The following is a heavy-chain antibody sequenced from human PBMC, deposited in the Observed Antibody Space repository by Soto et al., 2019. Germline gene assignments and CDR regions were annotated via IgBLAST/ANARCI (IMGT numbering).Heavy chain of an antibody. D-gene: IGHD3-10*01. CDR3: ARKEGLLWFGELFGWFDP. CDR1: GGSISSSSYY. J-gene: IGHJ5*02. CDR2: IYYSGST. Sequence: ASETLSLTCTVSGGSISSSSYYWGWIRQPPGKGLEWIGSIYYSGSTYYNPSLKSRVTISVDTSKNQFSLKLSSVTAADTAVYYCARKEGLLWFGELFGWFDPWGQGTLVTVSS. V-gene: IGHV4-39*01.